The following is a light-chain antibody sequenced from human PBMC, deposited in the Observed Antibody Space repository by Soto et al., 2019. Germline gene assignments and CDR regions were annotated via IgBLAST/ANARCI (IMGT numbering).Light chain of an antibody. CDR2: GAT. CDR3: QQYNYWPLS. J-gene: IGKJ4*01. CDR1: QSVSTK. V-gene: IGKV3-15*01. Sequence: EIVMTESPVTLSVSPGERATLSCRASQSVSTKLAWYQHKPGQAPRLLIYGATTRAPDVPARFSGSGSGTEFTLTISSLQSEDFVVYYCQQYNYWPLSFGGGTKVDI.